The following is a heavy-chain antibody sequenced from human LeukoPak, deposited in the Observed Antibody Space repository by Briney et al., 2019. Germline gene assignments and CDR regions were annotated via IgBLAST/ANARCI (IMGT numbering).Heavy chain of an antibody. CDR1: GFTFSDYY. Sequence: PGGSLRLSCAASGFTFSDYYMSWIRQAPGKGLEWVSYISTTSSYTDYADSVRGRFTISRDNAKNLLYLQMNSLRPEDTAVNYCARDWYCSSSICYTDRNWFDPWGQGTLVSVSS. D-gene: IGHD2-2*02. CDR3: ARDWYCSSSICYTDRNWFDP. CDR2: ISTTSSYT. J-gene: IGHJ5*02. V-gene: IGHV3-11*05.